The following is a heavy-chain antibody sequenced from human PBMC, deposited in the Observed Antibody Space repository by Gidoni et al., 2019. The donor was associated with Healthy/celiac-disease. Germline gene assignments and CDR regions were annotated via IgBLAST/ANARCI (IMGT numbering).Heavy chain of an antibody. CDR1: GFTFSSYA. J-gene: IGHJ3*02. V-gene: IGHV3-23*01. CDR2: ISGSGGST. CDR3: AKDRPAGAYDETVDAFDI. Sequence: EVQLLESGGGLVQPGGSLRLSCAASGFTFSSYAMSWVRQAPGKGLEWVSAISGSGGSTYYADSVKGRFTISRDNSKNTLYLQMNSLRAEDTAVYYCAKDRPAGAYDETVDAFDIWGQGTMVTVSS. D-gene: IGHD3-3*01.